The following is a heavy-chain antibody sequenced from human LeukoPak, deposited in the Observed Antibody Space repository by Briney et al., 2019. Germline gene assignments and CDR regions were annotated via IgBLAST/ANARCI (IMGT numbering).Heavy chain of an antibody. Sequence: ASVKVSCKASGYTFSTYGISWVRQAPGQGLEWMGWISGYKGSTNYAPKFRARVTMTTDTFTGTAYMDLRSLRPDDTAVYYCARSTLAARLLMDVWGQGTTVTVSS. V-gene: IGHV1-18*01. CDR1: GYTFSTYG. CDR3: ARSTLAARLLMDV. CDR2: ISGYKGST. D-gene: IGHD6-6*01. J-gene: IGHJ6*02.